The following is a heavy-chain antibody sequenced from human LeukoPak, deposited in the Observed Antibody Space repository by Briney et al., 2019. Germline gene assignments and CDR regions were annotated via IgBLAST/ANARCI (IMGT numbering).Heavy chain of an antibody. CDR1: GFTFSYYR. CDR2: INGHGDAT. Sequence: GGSLRLSCAASGFTFSYYRMNWVRQAPGKGLEWVSYINGHGDATYYADSVEGRFSISRDNAKKSLYLQMDSLRAEDTAVYYCARDLPRGYSCDYWGQGTLVTVSS. J-gene: IGHJ4*02. V-gene: IGHV3-48*01. D-gene: IGHD5-18*01. CDR3: ARDLPRGYSCDY.